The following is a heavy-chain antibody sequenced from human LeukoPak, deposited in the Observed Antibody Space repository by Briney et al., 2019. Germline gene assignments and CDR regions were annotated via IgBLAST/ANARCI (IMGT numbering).Heavy chain of an antibody. V-gene: IGHV4-30-2*01. Sequence: SETLSLTCTVSGNSISSGGYYWSWIRQPPGKGLEWIGYIHHNGTTDYTPSLKSRVTISLDRSKNQFSLKLSSVTAADTAVYYCARQDYDILTGYYNYFDYWGQGTLVTVSS. CDR2: IHHNGTT. D-gene: IGHD3-9*01. CDR3: ARQDYDILTGYYNYFDY. CDR1: GNSISSGGYY. J-gene: IGHJ4*02.